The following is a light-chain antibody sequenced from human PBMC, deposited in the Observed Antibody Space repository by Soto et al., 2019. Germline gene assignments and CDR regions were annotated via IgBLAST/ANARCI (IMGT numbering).Light chain of an antibody. CDR1: QNVANY. Sequence: EIVLTQSPNTLSLSPGERASLXCRASQNVANYLDWYQQKPGQAPRLLIYDASNRATGIPARFSGSGSGTDFTLTISSLEPEDFAIYYCQHRSNWPSFGQGTRLEIK. CDR2: DAS. CDR3: QHRSNWPS. J-gene: IGKJ5*01. V-gene: IGKV3-11*01.